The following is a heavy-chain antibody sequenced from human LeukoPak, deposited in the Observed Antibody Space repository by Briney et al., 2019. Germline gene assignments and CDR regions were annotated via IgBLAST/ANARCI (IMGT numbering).Heavy chain of an antibody. CDR2: IYYSGST. V-gene: IGHV4-59*12. CDR1: GGSISSYY. J-gene: IGHJ4*02. CDR3: AKGGSYYFTFDY. Sequence: PSETLSLTCTVSGGSISSYYWSWIRQPPGKGLEWIGYIYYSGSTNYNPSLKGRVTISVDTSKNQFSLKLSSVTAVDTAVYYCAKGGSYYFTFDYWGQGTLVTVSS. D-gene: IGHD1-26*01.